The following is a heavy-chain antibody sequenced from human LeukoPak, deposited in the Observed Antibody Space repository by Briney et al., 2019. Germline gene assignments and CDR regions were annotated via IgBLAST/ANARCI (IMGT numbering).Heavy chain of an antibody. CDR2: IWYDGSKA. V-gene: IGHV3-33*01. CDR3: ARENWDHCSCHTCYGVFDL. D-gene: IGHD2-2*02. CDR1: GFTFSHYG. J-gene: IGHJ3*01. Sequence: PGGSLRLSCAASGFTFSHYGMHWVPLAPGKGLEWVSAIWYDGSKAYSADSVTGRFTISRDNSKNTLNLQMNSLTGEDTAVYYCARENWDHCSCHTCYGVFDLWGQGTMVTVSA.